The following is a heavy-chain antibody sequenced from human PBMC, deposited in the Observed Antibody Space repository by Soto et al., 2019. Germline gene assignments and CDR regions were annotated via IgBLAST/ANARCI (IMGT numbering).Heavy chain of an antibody. J-gene: IGHJ6*02. CDR1: GFTFSSYS. D-gene: IGHD2-8*01. CDR3: ARLITNCTNGVCHYGMDV. Sequence: GGSLRLSCAASGFTFSSYSMNWVRQAPGKGLEWVSYISSSSGTIYYADSVKGRFTISRDNVKNSLYLQMNSLRDEDTAVYYCARLITNCTNGVCHYGMDVWGQGTTVTVSS. V-gene: IGHV3-48*02. CDR2: ISSSSGTI.